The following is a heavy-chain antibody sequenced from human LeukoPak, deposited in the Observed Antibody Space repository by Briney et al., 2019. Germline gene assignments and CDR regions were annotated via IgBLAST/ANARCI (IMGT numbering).Heavy chain of an antibody. V-gene: IGHV1-2*04. Sequence: EASVKVSCKASGYTFTGYYMHWVRQAPGQGLEWMGWINPNSGGTNYAQKFQGWVTMTRDTSISTAYMELSRLRSDDTAVYYCARGGIAAAGTYYYYGMDVWGQGTTVTVSS. CDR2: INPNSGGT. CDR1: GYTFTGYY. J-gene: IGHJ6*02. CDR3: ARGGIAAAGTYYYYGMDV. D-gene: IGHD6-13*01.